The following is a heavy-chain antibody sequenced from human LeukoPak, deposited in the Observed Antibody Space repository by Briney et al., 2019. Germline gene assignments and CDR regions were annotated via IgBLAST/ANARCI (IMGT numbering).Heavy chain of an antibody. Sequence: SETLSLTCTVSGGSISSYHWSWIRQPPGKGLEYIGYIYNSGSTNYKPSLKSRVTISIDTSKNQLSLKPSSVTTADTAVYYCARRGAARPGGSYSMDVWGQGTTVTVSS. CDR2: IYNSGST. D-gene: IGHD6-6*01. CDR3: ARRGAARPGGSYSMDV. CDR1: GGSISSYH. J-gene: IGHJ6*02. V-gene: IGHV4-59*01.